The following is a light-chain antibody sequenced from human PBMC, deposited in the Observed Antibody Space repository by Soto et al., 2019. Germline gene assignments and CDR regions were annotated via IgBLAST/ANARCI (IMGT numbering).Light chain of an antibody. J-gene: IGLJ1*01. Sequence: SVLKQPPSVSAAPGQKVTISCSGSSSNIGNNYVSWYQQLPGTAPKLLIYDNNKRPSGIPDRFSGSKSGTSATLGITGLQTGDEADYYCGTWDSSLSALYVFGTG. CDR1: SSNIGNNY. CDR2: DNN. V-gene: IGLV1-51*01. CDR3: GTWDSSLSALYV.